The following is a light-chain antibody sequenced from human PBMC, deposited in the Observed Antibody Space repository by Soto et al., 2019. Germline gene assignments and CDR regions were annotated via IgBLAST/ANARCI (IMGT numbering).Light chain of an antibody. CDR1: SSDIGGYNF. CDR2: EVS. Sequence: QSALTQPASVSGSPGQSITISCTGTSSDIGGYNFVSWYQQHPAKAPKLMIYEVSKRPSGVTDRFSGSKSGNTASLTVSGLQPEDEADYYCSSYAGRTLYVFGTGTKVTVL. J-gene: IGLJ1*01. CDR3: SSYAGRTLYV. V-gene: IGLV2-8*01.